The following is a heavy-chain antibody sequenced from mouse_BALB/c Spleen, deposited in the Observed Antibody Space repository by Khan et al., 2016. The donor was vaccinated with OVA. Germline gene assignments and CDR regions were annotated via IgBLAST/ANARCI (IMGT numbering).Heavy chain of an antibody. J-gene: IGHJ4*01. D-gene: IGHD2-3*01. CDR3: ARRYDPYYSAMDY. V-gene: IGHV5-12*02. CDR2: ISNGGGST. CDR1: GFTFSDYY. Sequence: EVELVESGGGLVQPGGSLKLSCATSGFTFSDYYMYWVRQTPEKRLGWVAYISNGGGSTYYPDTVKGRFTISRDNAKNTLYLQTSRLKSEDTAMYYCARRYDPYYSAMDYWGQGTSVTVSS.